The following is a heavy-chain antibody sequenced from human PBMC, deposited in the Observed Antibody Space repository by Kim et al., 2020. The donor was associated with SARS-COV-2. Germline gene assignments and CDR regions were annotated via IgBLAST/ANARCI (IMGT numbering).Heavy chain of an antibody. Sequence: GGSLRLSCEASGFTFSRFGMNWVRQAPGQGLEWISFISSNTGSTITYADSVKGRFTNSRDNGKNSLYLQMNSLTDEDTAVYYCVRDEDVNFDFDYWGEGTLVTVSS. J-gene: IGHJ4*02. CDR2: ISSNTGSTI. CDR3: VRDEDVNFDFDY. V-gene: IGHV3-48*02. CDR1: GFTFSRFG.